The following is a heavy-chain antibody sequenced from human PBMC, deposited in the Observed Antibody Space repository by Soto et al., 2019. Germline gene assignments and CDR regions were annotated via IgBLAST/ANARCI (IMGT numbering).Heavy chain of an antibody. J-gene: IGHJ6*02. CDR1: GYTFTSYA. CDR3: ARDPGRYCSSTSCYERYYYYGMDV. V-gene: IGHV1-3*01. D-gene: IGHD2-2*01. CDR2: INAGNGNT. Sequence: VKVSCKASGYTFTSYAMHWVRQAPGQRLEWMGWINAGNGNTKYSQKFQGRVTITRDTSASTAYMELSSLRSEDTAVYYCARDPGRYCSSTSCYERYYYYGMDVWGQGTTVTVSS.